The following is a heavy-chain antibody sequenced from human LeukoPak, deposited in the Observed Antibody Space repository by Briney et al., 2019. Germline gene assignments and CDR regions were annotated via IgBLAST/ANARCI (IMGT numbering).Heavy chain of an antibody. D-gene: IGHD6-19*01. V-gene: IGHV1-69*05. Sequence: WASVKVSCKASGYTFTGYYMHWVRQAPGQGLEWMGRIIPIFGTANYAQKFQGRVTITTDESTSTAYMELSRLRSEDTAVYYCARTPMYSSGWYCYFDYWGQGTLVTVSS. CDR2: IIPIFGTA. CDR3: ARTPMYSSGWYCYFDY. CDR1: GYTFTGYY. J-gene: IGHJ4*02.